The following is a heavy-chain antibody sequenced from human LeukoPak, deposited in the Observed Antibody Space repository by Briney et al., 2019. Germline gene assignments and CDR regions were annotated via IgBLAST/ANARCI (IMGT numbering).Heavy chain of an antibody. Sequence: GGSLRLSCAASGFSFSSYWMKWVRQDPGKGLEWVANIKPDGSEKYYVDSVKGRFTISRDNAKNSLYLQMNSLRAEDTALYYCARGRDSPDVWGQGTTVTVSS. V-gene: IGHV3-7*01. CDR3: ARGRDSPDV. J-gene: IGHJ6*02. CDR2: IKPDGSEK. D-gene: IGHD2-15*01. CDR1: GFSFSSYW.